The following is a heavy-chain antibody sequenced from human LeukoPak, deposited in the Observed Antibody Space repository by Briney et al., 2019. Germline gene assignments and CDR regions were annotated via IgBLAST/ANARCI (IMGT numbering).Heavy chain of an antibody. CDR2: IIPILGIA. V-gene: IGHV1-69*04. CDR1: GGTFSSYA. CDR3: ARGRSGSYFWFDP. J-gene: IGHJ5*02. D-gene: IGHD1-26*01. Sequence: GSSVKVSCKASGGTFSSYAISWVRQAPGQGLEWMGRIIPILGIANYAQKFQGRVTITADKSTSTAYMELSSLRSEDTAVYYCARGRSGSYFWFDPWGQGTLVTVSS.